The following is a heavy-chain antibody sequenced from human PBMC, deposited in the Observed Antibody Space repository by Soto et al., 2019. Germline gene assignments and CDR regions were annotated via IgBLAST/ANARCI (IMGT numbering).Heavy chain of an antibody. V-gene: IGHV3-15*07. D-gene: IGHD2-8*01. CDR2: IKSKTDGGTT. Sequence: GGSLRLSCAASGFTFSNAWMNWVRQAPGKGLEWVGRIKSKTDGGTTDYAAPVKGRFTISRDDSKNTLYLQMNSLKTEDTAVYYCTTDPLALDIVLMVYARNSPIHDFDYWGQGTLVTVSS. CDR3: TTDPLALDIVLMVYARNSPIHDFDY. J-gene: IGHJ4*02. CDR1: GFTFSNAW.